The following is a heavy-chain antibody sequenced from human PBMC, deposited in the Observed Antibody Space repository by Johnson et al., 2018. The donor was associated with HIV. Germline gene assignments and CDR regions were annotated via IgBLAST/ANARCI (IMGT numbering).Heavy chain of an antibody. CDR3: VRRFYDSSAFDV. CDR2: ISYDGTNK. J-gene: IGHJ3*01. CDR1: GFTFSSFA. D-gene: IGHD3-22*01. V-gene: IGHV3-30-3*01. Sequence: QVQLVESGGCVVQPGRSLRLSCAASGFTFSSFAMHWVRQAPGKGLEWVAFISYDGTNKYFTDSVRGRFTISRDNSRNTLFLQMNSLRAEDTAMYFCVRRFYDSSAFDVLGQGTMVTVSS.